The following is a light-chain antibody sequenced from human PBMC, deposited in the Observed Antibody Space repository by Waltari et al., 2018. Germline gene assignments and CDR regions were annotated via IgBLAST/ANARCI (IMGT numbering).Light chain of an antibody. V-gene: IGLV2-14*01. CDR2: DVD. CDR1: TGDIGSYNS. Sequence: QSALTQPASVSGSPGQPITIPCTGTTGDIGSYNSVSWYQQYPGEAPKLIVYDVDNRPSGISDRFSGSKSGNTASLTISGLQTEDEADYYCSSYTSGASVDVFGTGTRVTVL. J-gene: IGLJ1*01. CDR3: SSYTSGASVDV.